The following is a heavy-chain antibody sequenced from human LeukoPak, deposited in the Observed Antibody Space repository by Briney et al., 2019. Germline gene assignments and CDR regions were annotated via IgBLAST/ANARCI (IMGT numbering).Heavy chain of an antibody. D-gene: IGHD3-16*01. CDR2: TRYRSTRNT. J-gene: IGHJ4*02. Sequence: SQTLPLTCAICGYSVSSKSVAWSWMRQSPSRGLEYLVRTRYRSTRNTCYSLSVEGCILLNEDTSRNKVSLRLNSVTPEDTALYSCVRDFNWAFDYWGQGTLVTVSS. V-gene: IGHV6-1*03. CDR3: VRDFNWAFDY. CDR1: GYSVSSKSVA.